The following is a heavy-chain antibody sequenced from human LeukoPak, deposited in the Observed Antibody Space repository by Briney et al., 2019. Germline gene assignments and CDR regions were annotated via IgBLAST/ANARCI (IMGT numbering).Heavy chain of an antibody. CDR3: AREITMVRGAPGIGWFDP. CDR2: INGYNGNT. J-gene: IGHJ5*02. V-gene: IGHV1-18*01. D-gene: IGHD3-10*01. CDR1: GYIFTNYG. Sequence: ASVKVSCKASGYIFTNYGINWVRQAPGQGLEWMGWINGYNGNTNYSQKFQGRVTMTTDRSTSTACMELRSLRSDDTAVYYCAREITMVRGAPGIGWFDPWGQGTLVTVSS.